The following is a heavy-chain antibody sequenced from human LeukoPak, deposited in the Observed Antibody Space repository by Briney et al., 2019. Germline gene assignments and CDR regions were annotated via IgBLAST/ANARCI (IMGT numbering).Heavy chain of an antibody. V-gene: IGHV3-7*01. CDR1: GFTFSSYS. CDR3: ARDSGTYAKYFDY. J-gene: IGHJ4*02. Sequence: TGGSLRLSCAASGFTFSSYSMNWVRQAPGKGLEWVANIKQDGSEKYYVDSVKGRFTISRDNAKNSLYLQMNSLRAEDTAVYYCARDSGTYAKYFDYWGQGTLVTVSS. CDR2: IKQDGSEK. D-gene: IGHD1-26*01.